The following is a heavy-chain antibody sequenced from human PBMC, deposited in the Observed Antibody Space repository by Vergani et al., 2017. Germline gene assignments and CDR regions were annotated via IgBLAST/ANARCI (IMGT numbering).Heavy chain of an antibody. CDR2: IIPILGIA. Sequence: QVQLVQSGAEVKKPGSSVKVSCKASGGTFSSYTISWVRQAPGQGLEWMGRIIPILGIANYAQKFQGRVTITRNTSISTAYMELSSLRSEDTAVYYCARGGGYSSSMSYWGQGTTVTISS. CDR1: GGTFSSYT. CDR3: ARGGGYSSSMSY. J-gene: IGHJ6*02. D-gene: IGHD6-13*01. V-gene: IGHV1-69*02.